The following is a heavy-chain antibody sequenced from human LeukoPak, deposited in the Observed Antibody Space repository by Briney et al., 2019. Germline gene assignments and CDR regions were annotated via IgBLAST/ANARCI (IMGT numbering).Heavy chain of an antibody. V-gene: IGHV3-66*02. CDR3: TKDRSYGRSYFDY. J-gene: IGHJ4*02. D-gene: IGHD5-18*01. CDR2: IYSGGST. Sequence: GGSLRLSCAVSGFTVSNNYMSWVRQAPGKGLEWVSVIYSGGSTYYADSVKGRFTTSRDNSKNTLYLQMNSLRIEDTAVYYCTKDRSYGRSYFDYWGQGTLVTVAS. CDR1: GFTVSNNY.